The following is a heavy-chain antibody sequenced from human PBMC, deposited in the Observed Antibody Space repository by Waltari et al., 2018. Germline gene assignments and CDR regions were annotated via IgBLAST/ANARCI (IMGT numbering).Heavy chain of an antibody. CDR1: GGTFSSYA. J-gene: IGHJ6*03. CDR3: ARDGRAARPNYYYYYMDV. D-gene: IGHD6-6*01. V-gene: IGHV1-69*12. Sequence: QVQLVQSGAEVKKPGSSVKVSCKASGGTFSSYAISWVRQAPGQGLEWMGGIIPIFGTANYAQKFQGRVTITADESTSTAYMELSSLRSEDTAVYYCARDGRAARPNYYYYYMDVWGKGTTVTISS. CDR2: IIPIFGTA.